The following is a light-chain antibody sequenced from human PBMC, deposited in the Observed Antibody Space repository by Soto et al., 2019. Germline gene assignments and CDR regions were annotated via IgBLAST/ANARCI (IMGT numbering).Light chain of an antibody. CDR1: SSSIGSNY. V-gene: IGLV1-47*01. Sequence: QSVLTQPPSASGTPGQRVTISCSESSSSIGSNYIYWYQQLPRTAPKLLIYRDSQRPSGVPDRFSGSKSGTSASLAISGLRSDDEADYYCSAWDDSLRGWVFGGGTKLTVL. CDR2: RDS. CDR3: SAWDDSLRGWV. J-gene: IGLJ3*02.